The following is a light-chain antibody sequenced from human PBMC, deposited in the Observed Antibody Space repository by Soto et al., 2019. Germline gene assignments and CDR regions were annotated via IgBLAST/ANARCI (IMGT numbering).Light chain of an antibody. J-gene: IGKJ1*01. V-gene: IGKV3-15*01. Sequence: EIVLTQSPATLSLSPGEGATLSCRASQSVSSSLAWYQQRPGQAPRLLIYGASTRATGIPARFSGSGSGTEFTLTISSLQSQDFAVYYCQQYHNWPPWTFGQGTKVDIK. CDR2: GAS. CDR1: QSVSSS. CDR3: QQYHNWPPWT.